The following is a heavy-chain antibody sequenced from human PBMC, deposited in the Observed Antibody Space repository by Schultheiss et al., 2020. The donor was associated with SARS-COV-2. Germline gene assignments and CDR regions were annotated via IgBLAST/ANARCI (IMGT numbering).Heavy chain of an antibody. CDR3: TTEGLSGSGSYYKTDNWFDP. J-gene: IGHJ5*02. CDR1: GFTFSSYA. Sequence: GGSLRLSCAASGFTFSSYAMSWVRQAPGKGLEWVSAISGSGGSTYYADSVKGRFTISRDNSKNTLYLQMNSLRAEDTAVYYCTTEGLSGSGSYYKTDNWFDPWGQGTLVTVSS. D-gene: IGHD3-10*01. V-gene: IGHV3-23*01. CDR2: ISGSGGST.